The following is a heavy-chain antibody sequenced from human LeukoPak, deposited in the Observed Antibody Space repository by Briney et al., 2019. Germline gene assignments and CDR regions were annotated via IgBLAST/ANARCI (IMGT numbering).Heavy chain of an antibody. D-gene: IGHD2-15*01. Sequence: PSETLSLTCTVSGGSISSGGYYWSWIRQHPGKGLEWIGYIYYSGSTYYNPSLKSRVTISVDTSKNQFSLKLSSVTAADTAVYYCARVGSSSWEKPPKYYFDYWGQETLVTVSS. CDR2: IYYSGST. CDR1: GGSISSGGYY. V-gene: IGHV4-31*03. CDR3: ARVGSSSWEKPPKYYFDY. J-gene: IGHJ4*02.